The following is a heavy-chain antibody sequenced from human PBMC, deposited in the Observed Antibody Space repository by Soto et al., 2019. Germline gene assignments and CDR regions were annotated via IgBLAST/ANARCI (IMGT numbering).Heavy chain of an antibody. D-gene: IGHD3-3*01. CDR3: AALGYDAPQAYYYYGMDV. Sequence: QVQLVESRGGVVQPGRSLRLSCAASGFTFSSYAMHWVRQAPGKGLEWVAVISYDGSNKYYADSVKGRFTISRDNSKNTLYLQMNSLRAEDTAVYYCAALGYDAPQAYYYYGMDVWGQGTTVTVSS. CDR1: GFTFSSYA. J-gene: IGHJ6*02. V-gene: IGHV3-30-3*01. CDR2: ISYDGSNK.